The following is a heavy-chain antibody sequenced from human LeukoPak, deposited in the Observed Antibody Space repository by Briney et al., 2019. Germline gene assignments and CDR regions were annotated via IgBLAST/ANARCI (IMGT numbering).Heavy chain of an antibody. V-gene: IGHV3-30*18. J-gene: IGHJ4*02. CDR3: AKALGATENMVRGIDY. D-gene: IGHD1-26*01. CDR2: ISYDGSNK. Sequence: GGSLRLSCAASGFTFSSYGMHWVRQAPGKGLEWVAVISYDGSNKYYADSVKGRFTISRGNSKNTLYLQMNSLRAEDTAVYYCAKALGATENMVRGIDYWGQGTLVTVSS. CDR1: GFTFSSYG.